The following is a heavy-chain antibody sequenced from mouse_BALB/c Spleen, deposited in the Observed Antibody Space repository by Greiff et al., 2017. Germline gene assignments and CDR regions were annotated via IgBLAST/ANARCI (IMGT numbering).Heavy chain of an antibody. V-gene: IGHV5-12-1*01. Sequence: EVKLMESGGGLVKPGGSLKLSCAASGFAFSSYDMSWVRQTPEKRLEWVAYISSGGGSTYYPDTVKGRFTISRDNAKNTLYLQMSSLKSEDTAMYYCARQTTMTSFAYWGQGTLVTVSA. J-gene: IGHJ3*01. CDR2: ISSGGGST. CDR3: ARQTTMTSFAY. CDR1: GFAFSSYD. D-gene: IGHD2-4*01.